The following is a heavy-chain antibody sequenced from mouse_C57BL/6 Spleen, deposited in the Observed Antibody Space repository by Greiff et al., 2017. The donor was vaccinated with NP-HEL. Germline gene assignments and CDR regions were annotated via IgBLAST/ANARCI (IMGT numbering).Heavy chain of an antibody. V-gene: IGHV1-18*01. CDR1: GYTFTDYN. CDR2: INPNNGGT. CDR3: ARYRYDYENYAMDY. Sequence: EVQLQQSGPELVKPGASVKIPCKASGYTFTDYNMDWVKQSHGKSLEWIGDINPNNGGTIYNQKFKGKATLTVDKSSSTAYMELRSLTSEDTAVYYCARYRYDYENYAMDYWGQGTSVTVSS. D-gene: IGHD2-4*01. J-gene: IGHJ4*01.